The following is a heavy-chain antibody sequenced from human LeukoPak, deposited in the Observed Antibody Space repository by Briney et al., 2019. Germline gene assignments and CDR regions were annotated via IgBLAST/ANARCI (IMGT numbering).Heavy chain of an antibody. J-gene: IGHJ5*02. CDR2: ISAYNGNT. Sequence: GASVKVSCKASGYTFTNYGISWVRQAPGQGLEWMGWISAYNGNTNYAQKLQGRVTMTTDTSTSTAYMELRSLRSEDTAVYYCARDNSVGDTAWWFDPWGQGTLVTVSS. CDR3: ARDNSVGDTAWWFDP. V-gene: IGHV1-18*01. D-gene: IGHD1-26*01. CDR1: GYTFTNYG.